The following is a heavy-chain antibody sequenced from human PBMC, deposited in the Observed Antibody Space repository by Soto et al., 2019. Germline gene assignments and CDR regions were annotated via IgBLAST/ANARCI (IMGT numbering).Heavy chain of an antibody. V-gene: IGHV4-34*01. D-gene: IGHD2-2*01. J-gene: IGHJ4*02. Sequence: QVQLQQWGAGLLKPSETLSLTCGVYAGSFSGYYWSWIRQPPGKVLEWIGEINHSGSTNYNPSLKSRVTMSVDASKAQFSLRLSSVPAADTAVYYCARTRCEGTSCRPNFDYWGQGTLVAVSS. CDR3: ARTRCEGTSCRPNFDY. CDR2: INHSGST. CDR1: AGSFSGYY.